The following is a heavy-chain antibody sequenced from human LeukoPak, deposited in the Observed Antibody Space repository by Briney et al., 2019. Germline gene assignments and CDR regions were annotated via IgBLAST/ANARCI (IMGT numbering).Heavy chain of an antibody. J-gene: IGHJ6*02. V-gene: IGHV4-39*01. CDR1: GGSISSSSYY. CDR3: ARGDFWSGYYPYYYGMDV. Sequence: SETLSLTCTVSGGSISSSSYYWGWIRQPPGEGLEWVGSIYYSGSTYYNPSLKSRVTISVDTSKNQFSLKLSSVTAADTAVYYCARGDFWSGYYPYYYGMDVWGQGTTVTVSS. D-gene: IGHD3-3*01. CDR2: IYYSGST.